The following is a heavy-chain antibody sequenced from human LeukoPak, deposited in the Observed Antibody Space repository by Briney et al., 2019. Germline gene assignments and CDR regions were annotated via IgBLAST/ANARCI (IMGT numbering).Heavy chain of an antibody. J-gene: IGHJ6*02. CDR3: ARERIYFGPGRDLTDARLFYYYGMDI. D-gene: IGHD3-10*01. CDR2: IYGDGDT. CDR1: GFTVSDNC. V-gene: IGHV3-53*01. Sequence: GGSLRLSCVASGFTVSDNCMSWVRQAPGKGLEWVSVIYGDGDTYFSDSVKGRFTISRDNSKNSLYLQMNGLRAEDTAVYYCARERIYFGPGRDLTDARLFYYYGMDIWGQGTTVTVSS.